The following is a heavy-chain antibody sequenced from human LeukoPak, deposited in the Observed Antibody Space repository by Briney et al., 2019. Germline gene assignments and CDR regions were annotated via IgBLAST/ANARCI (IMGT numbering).Heavy chain of an antibody. CDR3: AREVEWEPSWYYYYGMDV. J-gene: IGHJ6*02. CDR2: IIPILGIA. V-gene: IGHV1-69*04. D-gene: IGHD1-26*01. CDR1: GGTFSSYA. Sequence: ATVKVSCKASGGTFSSYAISWVRQAPGQGLEWMGRIIPILGIANYAQKFQGRVTITADKSTSTAYMELSSLRSEDTAVYYCAREVEWEPSWYYYYGMDVWGQGTTVTVSS.